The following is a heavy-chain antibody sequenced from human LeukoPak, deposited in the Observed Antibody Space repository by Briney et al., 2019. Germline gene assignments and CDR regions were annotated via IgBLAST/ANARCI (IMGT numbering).Heavy chain of an antibody. D-gene: IGHD5-12*01. CDR2: INQDGSAE. J-gene: IGHJ4*02. CDR1: GFTFSHYW. Sequence: GGSLRLSCAASGFTFSHYWMTWVRQAPGKGLEWVAQINQDGSAEYYMDSVKARFTISRDNDKNSVFLQMNSLRAEDTAVYYCVRDGGVSGYDLLDYWGQGTLVTVSS. CDR3: VRDGGVSGYDLLDY. V-gene: IGHV3-7*01.